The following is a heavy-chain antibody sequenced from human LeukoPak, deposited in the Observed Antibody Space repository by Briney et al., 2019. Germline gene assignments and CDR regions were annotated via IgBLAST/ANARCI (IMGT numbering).Heavy chain of an antibody. J-gene: IGHJ6*02. V-gene: IGHV4-39*01. Sequence: SETLSLTCTVSGDSISSSRHSWGWIRRPPGKGLERIGSISYSGSTYYNPSLKTRVTMSVDTSENQFSLKLSSVTAADSTAYYCVRIYCTSTSCYGDSYYGMDVWGQGTTVTVSS. CDR1: GDSISSSRHS. D-gene: IGHD2-2*01. CDR2: ISYSGST. CDR3: VRIYCTSTSCYGDSYYGMDV.